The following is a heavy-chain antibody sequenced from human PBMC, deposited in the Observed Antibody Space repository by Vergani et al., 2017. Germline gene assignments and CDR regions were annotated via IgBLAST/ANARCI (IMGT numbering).Heavy chain of an antibody. Sequence: EVQLVESGGGLVKPGGSLRLSCAASGFTFSSYSMNWVRQAPGKGLEWVSSISSSSSYIYYADSVKGRFTISRDNAKNSLYLQMNSLRAEDTAVYYCAREGYCSGGSCYYYYYGMDVWGQGTTVTVSS. V-gene: IGHV3-21*01. J-gene: IGHJ6*02. CDR1: GFTFSSYS. CDR2: ISSSSSYI. CDR3: AREGYCSGGSCYYYYYGMDV. D-gene: IGHD2-15*01.